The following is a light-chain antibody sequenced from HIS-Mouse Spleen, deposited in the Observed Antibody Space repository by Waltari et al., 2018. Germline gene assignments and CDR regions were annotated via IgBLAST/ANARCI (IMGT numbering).Light chain of an antibody. CDR2: EDS. V-gene: IGLV3-10*01. J-gene: IGLJ2*01. Sequence: SYELTQPPSVSVSPGQTARITCSGDALPKKYAYWYQQKSGQAPVLGICEDSKRPSGIPERFSCASSGTMATLTISGAQVEDEADYYCYSTDSSGNHRVFGGGTKLTVL. CDR1: ALPKKY. CDR3: YSTDSSGNHRV.